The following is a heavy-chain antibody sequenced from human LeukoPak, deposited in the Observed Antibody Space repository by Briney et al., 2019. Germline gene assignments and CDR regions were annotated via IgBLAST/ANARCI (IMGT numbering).Heavy chain of an antibody. Sequence: GGSLRLSCALSGITFTSFSMDWVRQAPGKGLKWVSSISITISYIYYADSVKGRFTNSRDNAKNSLYLQMNSLRAEDTAVYYCAREDGYSYGYGLTYWGQGTLVTVSS. V-gene: IGHV3-21*01. CDR3: AREDGYSYGYGLTY. D-gene: IGHD5-18*01. J-gene: IGHJ4*02. CDR2: ISITISYI. CDR1: GITFTSFS.